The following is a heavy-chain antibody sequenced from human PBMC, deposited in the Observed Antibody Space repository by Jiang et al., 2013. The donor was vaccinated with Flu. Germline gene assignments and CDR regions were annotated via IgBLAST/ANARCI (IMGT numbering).Heavy chain of an antibody. CDR2: NPSGGST. D-gene: IGHD2-2*01. CDR3: ARGAYCSSTSCYLDWFDP. Sequence: NPSGGSTSYAQKFQGRVTMTRDTSTSTVYMELSSLRSEDTAVYYCARGAYCSSTSCYLDWFDPWGQGTLVTVSS. J-gene: IGHJ5*02. V-gene: IGHV1-46*01.